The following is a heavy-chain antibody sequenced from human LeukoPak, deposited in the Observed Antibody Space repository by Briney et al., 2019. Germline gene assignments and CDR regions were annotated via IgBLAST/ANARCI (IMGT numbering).Heavy chain of an antibody. J-gene: IGHJ4*02. V-gene: IGHV2-70*11. CDR3: ARMYDSSGYYYVGYYFDY. D-gene: IGHD3-22*01. CDR2: IDWDDDK. CDR1: GFSLSTSGMC. Sequence: SGPTLVNPTQTLTLTCTFSGFSLSTSGMCVSWIRQPPGKALEWLARIDWDDDKYYSTSLKTRLTISKDTSKNQVVLTMTNMDPVDTATYYCARMYDSSGYYYVGYYFDYWGQGTLVTVSS.